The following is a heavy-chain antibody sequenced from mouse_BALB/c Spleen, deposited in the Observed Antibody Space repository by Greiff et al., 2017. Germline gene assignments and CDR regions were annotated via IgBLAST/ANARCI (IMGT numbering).Heavy chain of an antibody. J-gene: IGHJ4*01. CDR3: ARSVNIYAMDY. CDR1: GYTFTNYW. Sequence: QVQLQQSGAELVRPGTSVKISCKASGYTFTNYWLGWVKQRPGHGLEWIGDIYPGGGYTNYNEKFKGKATLTADTSSSTAYMQLSSLTSEDSAVYFCARSVNIYAMDYWGQGTSVTVSS. V-gene: IGHV1-63*02. CDR2: IYPGGGYT.